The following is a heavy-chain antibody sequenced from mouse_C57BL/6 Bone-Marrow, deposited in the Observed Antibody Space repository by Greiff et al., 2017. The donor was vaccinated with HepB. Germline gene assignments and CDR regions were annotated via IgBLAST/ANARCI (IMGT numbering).Heavy chain of an antibody. J-gene: IGHJ2*01. CDR1: GYAFSSYW. D-gene: IGHD4-1*01. V-gene: IGHV1-80*01. CDR2: IYPGDGDT. Sequence: QVHVKQSGAELVKPGASVKISCKASGYAFSSYWMNWVKQRPGKGLEWIGQIYPGDGDTNYNGKFKGKATLTADKSSSTAYMQLSSLTSEDSAVYFCARSELGGYFDYWGQGTTLTVSS. CDR3: ARSELGGYFDY.